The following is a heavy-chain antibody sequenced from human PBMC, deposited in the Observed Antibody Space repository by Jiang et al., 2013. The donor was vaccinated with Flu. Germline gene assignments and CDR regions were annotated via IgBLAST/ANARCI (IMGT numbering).Heavy chain of an antibody. V-gene: IGHV3-73*02. CDR2: IRSMAHSYAT. J-gene: IGHJ3*02. D-gene: IGHD5-24*01. CDR1: GFTFSGSA. CDR3: TRLTEMATITEAFDI. Sequence: QLVESGGGLVQPGGSLKLSCVASGFTFSGSAIHWVRQASGKGLEWVGRIRSMAHSYATAYAASVKGRITISRDDSKNTAYLQMDSLKTEDTAVYYCTRLTEMATITEAFDIWGQGTMVTVSS.